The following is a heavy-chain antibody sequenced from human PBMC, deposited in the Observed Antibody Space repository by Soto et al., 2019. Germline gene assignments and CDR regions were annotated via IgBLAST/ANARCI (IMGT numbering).Heavy chain of an antibody. D-gene: IGHD4-17*01. V-gene: IGHV3-15*01. Sequence: EVQLVESGGDLVKPGGSLRLSCAASEFTFANAWISWVRQAPGKGLEWVGRIKSKADGGTTDYAAPVKGRFTISRDESQHTLYLQMNSLKTEETAVYYCTSLYYGHWGQGTLVTVAS. CDR3: TSLYYGH. CDR2: IKSKADGGTT. CDR1: EFTFANAW. J-gene: IGHJ4*02.